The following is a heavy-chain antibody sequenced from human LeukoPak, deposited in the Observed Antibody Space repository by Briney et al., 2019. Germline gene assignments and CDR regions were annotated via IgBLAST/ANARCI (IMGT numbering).Heavy chain of an antibody. CDR3: ARGLAAAGTRGPY. Sequence: GSLRLSCATSGFIFSSDSMIWVRQAPGKGLEWVSSISSTGAYIYYADSLKGRFTISRDNAKNSQYLQMNSLRADDTAVYYCARGLAAAGTRGPYWGQGTLVTVSS. CDR2: ISSTGAYI. CDR1: GFIFSSDS. V-gene: IGHV3-21*01. D-gene: IGHD6-13*01. J-gene: IGHJ4*02.